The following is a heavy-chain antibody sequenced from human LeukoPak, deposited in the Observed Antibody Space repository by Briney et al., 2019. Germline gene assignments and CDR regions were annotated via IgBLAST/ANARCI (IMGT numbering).Heavy chain of an antibody. D-gene: IGHD6-13*01. CDR3: ARGRFRSRAYIFDP. CDR1: GDSVSRDNYY. Sequence: SEPLSLTCTLTGDSVSRDNYYWSWIRQPPGEGLECNGFIYNSGRTNYRPPLKSRVTISADKSKNQLSLKLSTVTAADTAVYYCARGRFRSRAYIFDPWGQGALVTVSS. CDR2: IYNSGRT. J-gene: IGHJ5*02. V-gene: IGHV4-61*01.